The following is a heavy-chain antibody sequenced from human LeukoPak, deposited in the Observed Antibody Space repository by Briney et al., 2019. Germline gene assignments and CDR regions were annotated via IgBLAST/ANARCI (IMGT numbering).Heavy chain of an antibody. Sequence: SETLSLTCTVSGGSISSSSYYWGWIRQPPGKGLEWIGSIYYSRSTYYNPSLKSRVTISVDTSKNQFSLKLSSVTAADTAVYYCARDLNYYDSSGYYLYWGQGTLVTVSS. V-gene: IGHV4-39*02. CDR2: IYYSRST. CDR3: ARDLNYYDSSGYYLY. D-gene: IGHD3-22*01. J-gene: IGHJ4*02. CDR1: GGSISSSSYY.